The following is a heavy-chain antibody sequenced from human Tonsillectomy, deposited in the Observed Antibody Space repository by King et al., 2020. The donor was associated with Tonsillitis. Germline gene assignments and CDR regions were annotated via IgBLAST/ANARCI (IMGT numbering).Heavy chain of an antibody. CDR1: GGSFSDYY. CDR3: ARVISMVRGVIYDDY. D-gene: IGHD3-10*01. V-gene: IGHV4-34*01. J-gene: IGHJ4*02. Sequence: VQLPQWGAGLLKPSETLSLTCAVYGGSFSDYYWSWIRQPPGKGLEWIGEINHRGSTNYNPSLKSRVTISVDTSKNQFSLKLSSVTAADTAVYYCARVISMVRGVIYDDYWGQGTLVTVSS. CDR2: INHRGST.